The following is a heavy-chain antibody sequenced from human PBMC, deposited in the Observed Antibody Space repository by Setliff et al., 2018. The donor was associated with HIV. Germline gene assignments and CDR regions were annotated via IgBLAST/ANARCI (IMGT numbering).Heavy chain of an antibody. CDR3: ARIFGDQGYYYGMDV. Sequence: ETLSLTCAVYGGSFNGYSWTWIRQPPGKGLEWIGEINHSGSTNYNPSLKSRVTISVDTSKNQFSLKLSSVIAADTAVYYCARIFGDQGYYYGMDVWGQGTTVTVSS. J-gene: IGHJ6*02. D-gene: IGHD3-3*01. V-gene: IGHV4-34*01. CDR1: GGSFNGYS. CDR2: INHSGST.